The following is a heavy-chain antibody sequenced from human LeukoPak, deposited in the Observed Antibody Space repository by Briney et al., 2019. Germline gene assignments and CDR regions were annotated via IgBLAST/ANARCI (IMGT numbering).Heavy chain of an antibody. CDR3: AKDGDYYDSSGIAADY. CDR2: MSYDGSKK. V-gene: IGHV3-30*18. D-gene: IGHD3-22*01. J-gene: IGHJ4*02. CDR1: GFTFSSYS. Sequence: PGGSLRLSCAASGFTFSSYSMNWVRQAPGKGLEWVAVMSYDGSKKYYADSVKGRFTISRDNSKNTLYLQMNSLRAEDTAVYYCAKDGDYYDSSGIAADYWGQGTLVTVSS.